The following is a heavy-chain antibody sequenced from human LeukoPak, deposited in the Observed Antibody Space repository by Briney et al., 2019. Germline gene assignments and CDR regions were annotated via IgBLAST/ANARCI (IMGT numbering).Heavy chain of an antibody. Sequence: GGSLRLSCAASGFTFSSYAMTWVRQAPGKGLEWVSAISGSGGSTDYADSVKGRFTISRDNSKNTLYLQMNSLRAEDTAVYYCARNISDFLIGWGQGTLVTVPS. CDR2: ISGSGGST. J-gene: IGHJ4*02. CDR3: ARNISDFLIG. V-gene: IGHV3-23*01. D-gene: IGHD2-21*01. CDR1: GFTFSSYA.